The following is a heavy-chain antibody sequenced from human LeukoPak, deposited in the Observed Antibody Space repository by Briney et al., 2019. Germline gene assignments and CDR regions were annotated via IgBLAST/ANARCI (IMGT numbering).Heavy chain of an antibody. CDR3: ARWGSVVRRYHFDY. V-gene: IGHV3-33*01. Sequence: GGSLRLSCAASGFTFSSYGMHWVRQAPGKGLEWVAVIWYDGSNKYYADSVKGRFTISRDNSKNTLYLQMNSLRAEGTAVYYCARWGSVVRRYHFDYWGQGTLVTVSS. CDR1: GFTFSSYG. D-gene: IGHD3-16*01. J-gene: IGHJ4*02. CDR2: IWYDGSNK.